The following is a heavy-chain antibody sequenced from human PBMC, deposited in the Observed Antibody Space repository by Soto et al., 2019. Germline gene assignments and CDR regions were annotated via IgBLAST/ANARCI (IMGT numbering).Heavy chain of an antibody. CDR1: GFTFGSNW. J-gene: IGHJ4*02. CDR3: TSLEWESTGYADY. V-gene: IGHV3-7*03. D-gene: IGHD3-3*01. Sequence: EVQLVESGGGLVQPGGSLRRSCAASGFTFGSNWMSWVRQAPGKGLEWVANIKRDGSEKYYVDSVKGRFTISGDNAKNTLYLQMNSLRADDTAVYYCTSLEWESTGYADYWGQGTLVTVSS. CDR2: IKRDGSEK.